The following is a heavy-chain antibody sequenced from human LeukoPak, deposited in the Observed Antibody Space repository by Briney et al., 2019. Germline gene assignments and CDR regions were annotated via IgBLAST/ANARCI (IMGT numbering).Heavy chain of an antibody. CDR2: INPNSGGT. J-gene: IGHJ4*02. CDR3: ARVTRRLAYCGGDCLGTY. D-gene: IGHD2-21*02. CDR1: GYTFTGYY. Sequence: GASVKVSCKASGYTFTGYYMHWVRQAPGQGLGWMGWINPNSGGTNYAQKFQGRVTMTRDTSISTAYMELSRLRSDDTAVYYCARVTRRLAYCGGDCLGTYWGQGTLVTVSS. V-gene: IGHV1-2*02.